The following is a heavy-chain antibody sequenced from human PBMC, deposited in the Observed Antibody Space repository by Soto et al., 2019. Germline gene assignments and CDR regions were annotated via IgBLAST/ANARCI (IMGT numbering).Heavy chain of an antibody. CDR1: GGSISNYY. CDR2: IYYSGST. J-gene: IGHJ6*02. CDR3: AIDRLKEQQLGGYYYYGMDV. Sequence: PSETLSLTCTVSGGSISNYYWSWIRQPPGEGLEWIGYIYYSGSTTYNPSLKSRVTISVDTSKNQFSLKLSSVTAAETAVYYCAIDRLKEQQLGGYYYYGMDVWGQGTTVTVSS. V-gene: IGHV4-59*01. D-gene: IGHD6-13*01.